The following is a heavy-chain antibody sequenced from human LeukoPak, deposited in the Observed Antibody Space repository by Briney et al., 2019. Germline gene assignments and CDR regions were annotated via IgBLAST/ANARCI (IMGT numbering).Heavy chain of an antibody. CDR1: GGSISSYY. D-gene: IGHD2-2*01. V-gene: IGHV4-59*01. J-gene: IGHJ4*02. CDR2: IYYSGST. CDR3: ARAGYCSSTSCYAGYFDY. Sequence: KPSETLAPTCTVSGGSISSYYWSWIRQPPGKGLEGSGYIYYSGSTNYNPSLKSRVTISVDTSKNQFSLKLSSVTAADTAVYYCARAGYCSSTSCYAGYFDYWGQGTLVTVSS.